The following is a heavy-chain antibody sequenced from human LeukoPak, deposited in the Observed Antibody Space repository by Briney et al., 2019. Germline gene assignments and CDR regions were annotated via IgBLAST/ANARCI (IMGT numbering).Heavy chain of an antibody. CDR3: TTSLSQLLYGRAGWFDP. Sequence: GGSLRLSCAVSGFTFSSYVMTWVRQVPGKGLEWVSGISGSGGRTYCADSVKGRFTISRDNSKNTLYLQMNSLKTEDTAVYYCTTSLSQLLYGRAGWFDPWGQGTLVTVS. D-gene: IGHD2-2*02. CDR1: GFTFSSYV. CDR2: ISGSGGRT. V-gene: IGHV3-23*01. J-gene: IGHJ5*02.